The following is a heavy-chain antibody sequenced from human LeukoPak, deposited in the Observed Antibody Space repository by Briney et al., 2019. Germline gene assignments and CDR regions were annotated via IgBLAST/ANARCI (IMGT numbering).Heavy chain of an antibody. Sequence: SETLSLTCTVSGGSISSGGYYWSWIRQPPGKGLEWIGYIYHSGSTYSNPSLKSRVTISVDTSKNQFSLKLTSVTAADTAMYYCARHLSMYYYYMDVWGKGTTVTVSS. D-gene: IGHD3-16*02. CDR2: IYHSGST. CDR3: ARHLSMYYYYMDV. J-gene: IGHJ6*03. CDR1: GGSISSGGYY. V-gene: IGHV4-30-2*03.